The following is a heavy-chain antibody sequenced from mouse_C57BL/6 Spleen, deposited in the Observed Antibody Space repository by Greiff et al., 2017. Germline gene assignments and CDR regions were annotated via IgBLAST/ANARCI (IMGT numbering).Heavy chain of an antibody. Sequence: VQLQQPGAELVMPGASVKLSCKASGYTFTSYWMHWVKQRPGQGLEWIGEIDPSDSYTNYNQKFKGKSTLTVDKSSSTAFLQLSSLTSEDSAVYYCSRGRPMVTPVFDYWGQGTTLTVSS. J-gene: IGHJ2*01. D-gene: IGHD2-2*01. CDR2: IDPSDSYT. V-gene: IGHV1-69*01. CDR3: SRGRPMVTPVFDY. CDR1: GYTFTSYW.